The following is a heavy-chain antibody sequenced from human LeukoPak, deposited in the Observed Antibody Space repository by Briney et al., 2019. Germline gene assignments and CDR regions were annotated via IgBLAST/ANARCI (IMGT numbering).Heavy chain of an antibody. CDR1: GSSINSYY. D-gene: IGHD6-13*01. CDR2: NYYSGIT. Sequence: SETLSLTRTISGSSINSYYWSWIRQPPGRGPEWIGYNYYSGITNYNPSLKSRVTISVDTSKNQFSLKLSSVTTADTAVYYCARAVHSSSALDYWGQGILVIVSS. CDR3: ARAVHSSSALDY. V-gene: IGHV4-59*01. J-gene: IGHJ4*02.